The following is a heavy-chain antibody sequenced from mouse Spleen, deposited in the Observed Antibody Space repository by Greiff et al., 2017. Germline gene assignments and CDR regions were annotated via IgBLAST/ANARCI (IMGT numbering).Heavy chain of an antibody. CDR3: ARRNWDGAMDY. CDR2: IDPSDSYT. V-gene: IGHV1-59*01. D-gene: IGHD4-1*01. CDR1: GYTFTSYW. Sequence: QVQLQQPGAELVRPGTSVKLSCKASGYTFTSYWMHWVKQRPGQGLEWIGVIDPSDSYTNYNQKFKGKATLTVDTSSSTAYMQLSSLTAEEAAVYYCARRNWDGAMDYWGQGTSVTVSS. J-gene: IGHJ4*01.